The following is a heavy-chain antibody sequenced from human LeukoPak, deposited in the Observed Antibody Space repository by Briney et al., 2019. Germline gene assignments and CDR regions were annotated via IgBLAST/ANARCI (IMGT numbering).Heavy chain of an antibody. J-gene: IGHJ5*02. V-gene: IGHV4-59*01. CDR3: AGESSFVAVTGRGGWFDP. Sequence: SETLSLTCTVSGGSISSYYWSWIRQPPGKGLEWIGYVYYSGNTNYNASLKSRVTIPVDTSKNQFSLTLSSVTAADTAVYYCAGESSFVAVTGRGGWFDPWGQGTLVTVSS. D-gene: IGHD6-19*01. CDR2: VYYSGNT. CDR1: GGSISSYY.